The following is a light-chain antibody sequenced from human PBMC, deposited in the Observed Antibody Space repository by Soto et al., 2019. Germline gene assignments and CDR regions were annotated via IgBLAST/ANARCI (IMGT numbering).Light chain of an antibody. V-gene: IGLV1-40*01. J-gene: IGLJ1*01. CDR2: GNS. Sequence: QSVLTQPPSVSGAPGQRVTISCTGSSSNIGAGYDVHWYQQLPGTAPKLLIYGNSNRPSGVPDRFSGSKSGTSASVAITGLQAEDEADYYCQSYDNSLSGSYVFGTGTNLTVL. CDR3: QSYDNSLSGSYV. CDR1: SSNIGAGYD.